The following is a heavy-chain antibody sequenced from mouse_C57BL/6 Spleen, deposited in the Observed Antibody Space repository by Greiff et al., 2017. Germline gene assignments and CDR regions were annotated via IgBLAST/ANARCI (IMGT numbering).Heavy chain of an antibody. Sequence: QVQLKESGPELVKPGASVKISCKASGYAFSSSWMNWVKQRTGTGLEWIGRIYPGDGDTNYNGKFKGKATLTADKSSSTAYMQLSSLTSEDSAVYVCARWGDYDYPFAYWGQGTLVTVSA. CDR3: ARWGDYDYPFAY. V-gene: IGHV1-82*01. CDR1: GYAFSSSW. D-gene: IGHD2-4*01. J-gene: IGHJ3*01. CDR2: IYPGDGDT.